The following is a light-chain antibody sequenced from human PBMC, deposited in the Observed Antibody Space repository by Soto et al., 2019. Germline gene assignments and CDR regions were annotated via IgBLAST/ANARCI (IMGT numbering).Light chain of an antibody. CDR1: QSISRC. J-gene: IGKJ1*01. Sequence: DIQMTQSPSTLAASLGDRVTITCRASQSISRCLAWYQQKPGKAPKLLISDVSSLERGVPSRFSGSGSGTEFTLTFSSLQPDDFATYHCQQYETYSQWTFGQGTKVEI. CDR2: DVS. V-gene: IGKV1-5*01. CDR3: QQYETYSQWT.